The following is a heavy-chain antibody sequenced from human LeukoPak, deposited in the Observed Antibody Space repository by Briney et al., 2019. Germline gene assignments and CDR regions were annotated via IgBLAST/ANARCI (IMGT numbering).Heavy chain of an antibody. CDR2: INHSGST. CDR3: ARHRYSSGHFDY. D-gene: IGHD6-19*01. Sequence: SETLSLTCAVYGGSFSGYYWSWIRQPPGKGLEWIGEINHSGSTNYNPSLKSRVTISVDTSKNQFSLKLSSVTAADTAVYYCARHRYSSGHFDYWGQGTLVTVSS. CDR1: GGSFSGYY. J-gene: IGHJ4*02. V-gene: IGHV4-34*01.